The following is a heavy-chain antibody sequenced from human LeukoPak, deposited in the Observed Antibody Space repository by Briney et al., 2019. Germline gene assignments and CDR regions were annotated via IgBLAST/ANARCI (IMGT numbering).Heavy chain of an antibody. CDR2: ISAYNGNT. D-gene: IGHD3-10*01. J-gene: IGHJ4*02. V-gene: IGHV1-18*01. CDR1: GYTFTSYG. Sequence: VASVKVSCKASGYTFTSYGISWVRQAPGQGLEWMGWISAYNGNTNYAQKLQGRVTMTTDTSTSTAYMELRSLRSDDTAVYYCARDKWAYYGSGSYDYWGQGTLVTVSS. CDR3: ARDKWAYYGSGSYDY.